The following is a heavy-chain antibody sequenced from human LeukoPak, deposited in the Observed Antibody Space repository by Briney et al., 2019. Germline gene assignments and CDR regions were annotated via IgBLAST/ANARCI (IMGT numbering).Heavy chain of an antibody. CDR3: ARESHY. CDR2: IYSGGST. V-gene: IGHV3-66*01. J-gene: IGHJ4*02. Sequence: GGSLRLSCAASGFTFSDYYMSWIRQAPGKGLEWVSVIYSGGSTYYADSVKGRFTISKDNSKNTLYLQMNSLRAEDTAVYYCARESHYWGQGTLVTVSS. CDR1: GFTFSDYY.